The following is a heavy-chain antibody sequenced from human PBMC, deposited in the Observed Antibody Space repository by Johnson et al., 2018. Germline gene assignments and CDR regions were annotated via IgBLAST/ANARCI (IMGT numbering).Heavy chain of an antibody. Sequence: QVQLVESGGGLVKPGGSLRLSCAASGFTFSDSYMTWVRQAPGKGLEWVSYISSSGNTIYYADSVKGRFTISRDNAKNSLYLQMNNLRAEDTAVYYCARGIRGRKSTLMITCGDYYYYYMDVWGKGTMVTVSS. CDR2: ISSSGNTI. V-gene: IGHV3-11*04. CDR3: ARGIRGRKSTLMITCGDYYYYYMDV. D-gene: IGHD3-16*01. J-gene: IGHJ6*03. CDR1: GFTFSDSY.